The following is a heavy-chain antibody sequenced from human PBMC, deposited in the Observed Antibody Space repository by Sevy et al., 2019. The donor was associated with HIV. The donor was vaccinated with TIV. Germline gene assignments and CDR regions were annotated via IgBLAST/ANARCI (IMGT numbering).Heavy chain of an antibody. Sequence: SETLSLTCTVSGGSISSYYWSWIRQPPGKGLEWIGYIYYSGSTNYNPSLKSRVTISVDTSKNQFSLKLSSVTAADTAVYYCARDMRGSSYFDYWGQGTLVTVSS. CDR2: IYYSGST. V-gene: IGHV4-59*01. D-gene: IGHD1-26*01. CDR3: ARDMRGSSYFDY. CDR1: GGSISSYY. J-gene: IGHJ4*02.